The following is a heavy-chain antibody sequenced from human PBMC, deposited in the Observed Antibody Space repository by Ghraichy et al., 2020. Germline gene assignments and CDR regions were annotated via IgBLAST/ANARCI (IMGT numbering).Heavy chain of an antibody. CDR1: GFTFSDHY. V-gene: IGHV3-72*01. D-gene: IGHD3-22*01. J-gene: IGHJ3*02. CDR2: IRNKANSYTT. CDR3: ARRKIDTDGFDI. Sequence: LSLTCAASGFTFSDHYMDWVRQAPGKGLEWVGRIRNKANSYTTEYAASVKGRFTISRDDSKNSLYLQMNSLKTEDTAVYYCARRKIDTDGFDIWGQGTTVTVSS.